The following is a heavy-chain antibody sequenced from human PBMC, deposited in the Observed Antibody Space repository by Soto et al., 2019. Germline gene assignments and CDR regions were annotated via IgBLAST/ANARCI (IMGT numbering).Heavy chain of an antibody. CDR1: GGSFSGYY. D-gene: IGHD3-10*01. CDR3: ARGRFGEFVFDI. V-gene: IGHV4-34*01. CDR2: INHSGST. J-gene: IGHJ3*02. Sequence: QVQLQQWGAGLLKPSETLSLTCAVYGGSFSGYYWSWIRQPPGKGLEWIGEINHSGSTNYNPSLKSRVTISVATSKNQFSLKLSSVTAADTAMYYCARGRFGEFVFDIWGQGTMVTVSS.